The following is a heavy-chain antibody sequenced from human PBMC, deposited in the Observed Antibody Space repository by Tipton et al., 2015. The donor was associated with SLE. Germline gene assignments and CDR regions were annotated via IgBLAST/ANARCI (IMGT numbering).Heavy chain of an antibody. Sequence: TLSLTCAVSGYSISSGYYWSWIRQPPGKGLEWIGEINHSGSTNYNPSLKSRVTISVDTSKNQFSLKLSSVTAADTAVYYCASWGYGSGSYYTDYWGQGTLVTVSS. CDR1: GYSISSGYY. CDR2: INHSGST. J-gene: IGHJ4*02. D-gene: IGHD3-10*01. CDR3: ASWGYGSGSYYTDY. V-gene: IGHV4-34*01.